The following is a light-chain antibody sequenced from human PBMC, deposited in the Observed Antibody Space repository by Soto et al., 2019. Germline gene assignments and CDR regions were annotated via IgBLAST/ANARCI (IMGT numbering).Light chain of an antibody. CDR2: KVS. J-gene: IGKJ5*01. V-gene: IGKV2-30*01. CDR1: RSLVYSDGNTY. Sequence: MTQCRLCRPVSLGQPASSCCRSSRSLVYSDGNTYLNWFQQRPGQSPRRVIDKVSNRDSGVQDRFSGSGSGTDFTLKISRVEAEDVGVYYCMQGTHWPVTFGQGTRLEIK. CDR3: MQGTHWPVT.